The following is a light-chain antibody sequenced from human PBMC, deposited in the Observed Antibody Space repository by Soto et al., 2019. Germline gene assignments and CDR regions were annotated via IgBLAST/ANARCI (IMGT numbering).Light chain of an antibody. J-gene: IGKJ4*01. V-gene: IGKV4-1*01. CDR3: QQYYSTLSLT. Sequence: DIVMTQSPDSLAVSLGERATIKCKSSQSVLFTSNNKNYLAWYQQKPGQPPKLLIYWASTRESGVPGRFSGSGSGTDFTLTISSLQAEDVAVYYCQQYYSTLSLTFGGGTKVDIK. CDR1: QSVLFTSNNKNY. CDR2: WAS.